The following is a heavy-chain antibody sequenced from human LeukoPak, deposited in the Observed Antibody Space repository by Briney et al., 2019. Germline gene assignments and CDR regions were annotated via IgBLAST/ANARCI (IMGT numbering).Heavy chain of an antibody. J-gene: IGHJ6*02. V-gene: IGHV3-23*01. CDR3: AKVVLGAPLYYGMDV. Sequence: PGGSLRLSCAASGFTFSSYAMSWVRQAPGKGLEWVSAISGSGGSTYYADSVKGRFTISRDNSKNTLYLQMNSLRAEDTAVYYCAKVVLGAPLYYGMDVWGQGTMVTVSS. CDR2: ISGSGGST. CDR1: GFTFSSYA. D-gene: IGHD4/OR15-4a*01.